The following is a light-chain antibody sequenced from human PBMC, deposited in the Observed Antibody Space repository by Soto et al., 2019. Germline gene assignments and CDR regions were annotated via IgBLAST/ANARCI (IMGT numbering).Light chain of an antibody. CDR3: QQYGSSRPLT. Sequence: EIVLTQSPGTLYLSPGERATLSCRASQSVSSSYLAWYQQKPGQAPRLLIYGASSRATGIPDRFSGSGSGTDFTLTISRLEPEDFAVYYCQQYGSSRPLTFGGGTKVEIK. CDR1: QSVSSSY. V-gene: IGKV3-20*01. CDR2: GAS. J-gene: IGKJ4*01.